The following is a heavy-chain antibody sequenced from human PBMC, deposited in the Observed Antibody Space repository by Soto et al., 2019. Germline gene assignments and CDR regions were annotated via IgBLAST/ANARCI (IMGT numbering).Heavy chain of an antibody. D-gene: IGHD2-15*01. CDR3: ARDQVATSAYYYYGMDV. V-gene: IGHV6-1*01. CDR2: TYYRSKWYY. CDR1: GDSVSNNSAA. Sequence: SETLSLTCAISGDSVSNNSAAWNWIRQSPSRGLEWLGRTYYRSKWYYDYAVSVQSRITINSGTSKNQFSLQLNSVTPEDTAVYYCARDQVATSAYYYYGMDVWDQGTTVTVSS. J-gene: IGHJ6*02.